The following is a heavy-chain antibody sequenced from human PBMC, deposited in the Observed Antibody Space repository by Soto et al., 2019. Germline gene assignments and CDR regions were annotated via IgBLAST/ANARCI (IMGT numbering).Heavy chain of an antibody. J-gene: IGHJ4*02. CDR2: IRSKAYGGTT. Sequence: GGSLXLSCTASGFXLGDYAMSWFRQAPGKGLEWVGFIRSKAYGGTTEYAASVKGRFTISRDDSKSIAYLQMNSLKTEDTAVYYCTRVNWNDAVPFDYWGQGTLVTVSS. CDR3: TRVNWNDAVPFDY. D-gene: IGHD1-20*01. CDR1: GFXLGDYA. V-gene: IGHV3-49*03.